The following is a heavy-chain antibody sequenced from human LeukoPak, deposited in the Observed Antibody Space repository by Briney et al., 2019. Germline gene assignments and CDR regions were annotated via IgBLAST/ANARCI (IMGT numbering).Heavy chain of an antibody. CDR3: ARDASDIVVVPAAVGPFDL. Sequence: PRGSLRLSCAASGFTFSSYAMSWVRRTPGKGLEYVSVISGNGVSTHYATSVKGRFTISRDNSKNTLYLQMGSLRAEDMAVYYCARDASDIVVVPAAVGPFDLWGQGTLVTVSS. D-gene: IGHD2-2*01. CDR2: ISGNGVST. CDR1: GFTFSSYA. J-gene: IGHJ4*02. V-gene: IGHV3-64*01.